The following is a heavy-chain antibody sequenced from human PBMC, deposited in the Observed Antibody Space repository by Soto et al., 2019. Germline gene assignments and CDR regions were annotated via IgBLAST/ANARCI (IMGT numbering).Heavy chain of an antibody. J-gene: IGHJ4*02. CDR3: ARIGRLRWGDY. Sequence: EVQLVESGGGLVQPGGSLRLSCAASGFTFSSYSMNWVRQAPGKGLEWVSYISSSSSTIYYADSVKGRFTISRDNAKNSVYLQMNSLRAEDTAVYYCARIGRLRWGDYWGQGTLVTVSS. D-gene: IGHD4-17*01. CDR1: GFTFSSYS. CDR2: ISSSSSTI. V-gene: IGHV3-48*01.